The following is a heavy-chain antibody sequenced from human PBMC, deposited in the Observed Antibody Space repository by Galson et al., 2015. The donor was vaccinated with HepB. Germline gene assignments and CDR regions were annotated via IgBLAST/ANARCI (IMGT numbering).Heavy chain of an antibody. CDR2: ISVSGTYT. Sequence: SLRLSCAASRFTFSDYYMTWIRQAPGKGLEWLSYISVSGTYTNYADSVKGRFTISRDNAKNSLYLQMNSLRAEDTAVYYCARVADADYGDHSHFDYWGPGTLVTVSS. CDR1: RFTFSDYY. J-gene: IGHJ4*02. CDR3: ARVADADYGDHSHFDY. D-gene: IGHD4-17*01. V-gene: IGHV3-11*06.